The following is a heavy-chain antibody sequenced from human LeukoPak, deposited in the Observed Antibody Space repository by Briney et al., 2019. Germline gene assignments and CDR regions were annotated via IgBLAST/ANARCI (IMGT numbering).Heavy chain of an antibody. V-gene: IGHV3-11*04. D-gene: IGHD2-15*01. CDR3: ARDYPLKEGLQDAFDI. CDR1: GFIFSDYY. J-gene: IGHJ3*02. CDR2: ISNTGSAI. Sequence: PGGSLRLSCAASGFIFSDYYMSWIRQPPGKGLEWISYISNTGSAIYYADSVKGRLTVSRDNAKNSLYLQLNSLRAEDTAVYYCARDYPLKEGLQDAFDIWGQGTMVTVSS.